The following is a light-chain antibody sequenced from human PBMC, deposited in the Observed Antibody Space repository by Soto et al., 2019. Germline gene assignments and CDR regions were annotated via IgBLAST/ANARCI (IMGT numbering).Light chain of an antibody. CDR2: LNSDGSH. V-gene: IGLV4-69*02. CDR3: HTWGTGIQV. Sequence: QPVLTQSPSASASLGASVKLTCTLSSGHSHYAIAWHQQQPEKGPRYLMKLNSDGSHSKGDGIPDRFSGSSSGAERYLTISSLQSEDEADYYCHTWGTGIQVFGGGTQLTVL. J-gene: IGLJ2*01. CDR1: SGHSHYA.